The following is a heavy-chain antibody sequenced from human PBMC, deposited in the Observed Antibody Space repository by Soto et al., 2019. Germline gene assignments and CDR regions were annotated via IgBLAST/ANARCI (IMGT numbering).Heavy chain of an antibody. CDR2: ISGSGDST. D-gene: IGHD3-10*01. CDR3: AKLRWGSDNWFDP. J-gene: IGHJ5*02. CDR1: GFTFSSYA. V-gene: IGHV3-23*01. Sequence: EVQLLESGRGLVQPGGSLRLSCAASGFTFSSYAMSWVRQTPGKGLEWVSAISGSGDSTYYADSVKGRFTISRDNSKNTLYLQMNSLRAEDTAVYYCAKLRWGSDNWFDPWGQGTLVTVSS.